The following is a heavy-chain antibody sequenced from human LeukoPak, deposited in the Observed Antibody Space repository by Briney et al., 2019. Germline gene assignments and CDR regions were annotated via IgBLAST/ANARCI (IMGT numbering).Heavy chain of an antibody. CDR3: AKDMVLGATPFDS. CDR1: GFTLSNYG. CDR2: VWYDGRNK. Sequence: SGGSLRLSCAASGFTLSNYGMHWVRQAPGKGLEWVAVVWYDGRNKYYADSVKGRFTISRDNSKNTLYLQMSSLRAEDTAVYYCAKDMVLGATPFDSWGQGTLVTVSS. J-gene: IGHJ4*02. D-gene: IGHD2-15*01. V-gene: IGHV3-30*02.